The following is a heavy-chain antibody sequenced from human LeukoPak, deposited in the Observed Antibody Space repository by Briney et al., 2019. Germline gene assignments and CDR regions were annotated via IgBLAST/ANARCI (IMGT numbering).Heavy chain of an antibody. Sequence: SETLSLTCTVSGDSITSSSYYWGWIRQPPGKGLEWIGNIYYSGSTNYNPSLKSRVTISVDTSKNQFSLKLSSVTAADTAVYYCARGQAFDIWGQGTMVTVSS. J-gene: IGHJ3*02. CDR3: ARGQAFDI. V-gene: IGHV4-39*07. CDR1: GDSITSSSYY. CDR2: IYYSGST.